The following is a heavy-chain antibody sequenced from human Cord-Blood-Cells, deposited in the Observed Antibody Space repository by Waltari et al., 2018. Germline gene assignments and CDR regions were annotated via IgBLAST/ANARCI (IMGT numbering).Heavy chain of an antibody. V-gene: IGHV1-69*06. Sequence: QVQLVQSGAEVKKPGSSVKVSCKASGGTFSSYAISWGRQAPRQGLEWMGAIIPIFVTANHAQQFQGRVTITADKSPSTPYMELSRLRSEDTALYYCATGGDCSSTSCFADDWFDPWGQGTLVTVSS. CDR2: IIPIFVTA. CDR3: ATGGDCSSTSCFADDWFDP. J-gene: IGHJ5*02. CDR1: GGTFSSYA. D-gene: IGHD2-2*01.